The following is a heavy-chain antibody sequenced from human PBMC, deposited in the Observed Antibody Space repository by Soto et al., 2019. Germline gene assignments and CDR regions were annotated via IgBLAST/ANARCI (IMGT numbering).Heavy chain of an antibody. J-gene: IGHJ5*02. CDR2: IYYSGST. CDR1: GGSISSYY. Sequence: SETLSLTCTVSGGSISSYYWSWIRQPPGKGLEWIGYIYYSGSTNYNPSLKSRVTISVDTSKNQFSLKLSSVTAADTAVYYCARGLSGSSFWGWFDPWGQGTLVTVSS. CDR3: ARGLSGSSFWGWFDP. D-gene: IGHD6-6*01. V-gene: IGHV4-59*01.